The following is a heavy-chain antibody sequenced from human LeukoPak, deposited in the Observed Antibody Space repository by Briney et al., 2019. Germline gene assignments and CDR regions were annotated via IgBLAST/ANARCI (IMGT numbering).Heavy chain of an antibody. V-gene: IGHV3-30*18. CDR1: GFTFSSYG. Sequence: PGGSLRLSCAASGFTFSSYGMHWVRQAPGKGLEWVAVISYDGSNKYYADSVKGRFTISRDNSKNTLYLQMNSLRAEDTAVYYCAKDGGLYRRHPPYGMDVWGQGTTVTVSS. D-gene: IGHD1-26*01. J-gene: IGHJ6*02. CDR2: ISYDGSNK. CDR3: AKDGGLYRRHPPYGMDV.